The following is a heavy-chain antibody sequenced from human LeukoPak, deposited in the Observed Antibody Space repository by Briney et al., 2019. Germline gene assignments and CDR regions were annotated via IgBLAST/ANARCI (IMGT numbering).Heavy chain of an antibody. J-gene: IGHJ6*03. Sequence: GXXLRLSCAASGFTFDDYGMRWVRQAPGKGLEWVSGINWNGGSTVYADSVKGRFTISRDNAKNSLYLQMNSLRVEDTALYYCARVTSSTSFHYYYYMDIWGKGTTVTVSS. CDR3: ARVTSSTSFHYYYYMDI. CDR2: INWNGGST. CDR1: GFTFDDYG. V-gene: IGHV3-20*04. D-gene: IGHD2-2*01.